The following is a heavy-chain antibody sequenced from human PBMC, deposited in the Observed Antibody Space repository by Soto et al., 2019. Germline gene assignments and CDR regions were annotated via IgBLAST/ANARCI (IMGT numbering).Heavy chain of an antibody. CDR3: AGDPDSHYNDSHASSYP. Sequence: QVQLVQSGAEVKKPGSSVKVSCKASGGTFSTYTITWVRQAPGQGLEWMGRIIPIIGIINYAQKFQGRVTISADRFTGTAYVALTGLRSDDTAVYYCAGDPDSHYNDSHASSYPWGQGTLVTVSS. CDR1: GGTFSTYT. V-gene: IGHV1-69*08. J-gene: IGHJ5*02. D-gene: IGHD4-4*01. CDR2: IIPIIGII.